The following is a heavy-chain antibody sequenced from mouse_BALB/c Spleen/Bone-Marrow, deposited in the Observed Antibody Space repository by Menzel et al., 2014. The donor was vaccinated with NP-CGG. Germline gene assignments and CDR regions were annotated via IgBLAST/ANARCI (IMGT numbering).Heavy chain of an antibody. Sequence: VQLQQSGPELVKPGASVKMSCKASGYTFTSYVMHWVKQKPGQGLEWIGYFNPYNDGTKYNEKFKGKATLTSDKSSSTAYMELSSLTSEDSVVYYCARNYGSSYWYFDVWGAGTTVTVSS. CDR3: ARNYGSSYWYFDV. J-gene: IGHJ1*01. D-gene: IGHD1-1*01. CDR2: FNPYNDGT. V-gene: IGHV1-14*01. CDR1: GYTFTSYV.